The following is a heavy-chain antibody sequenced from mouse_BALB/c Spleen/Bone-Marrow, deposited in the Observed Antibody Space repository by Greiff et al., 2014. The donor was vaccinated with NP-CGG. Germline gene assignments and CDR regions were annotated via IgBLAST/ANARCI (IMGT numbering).Heavy chain of an antibody. CDR2: IDPANGNT. CDR3: ARLGNYGPSYDMDY. D-gene: IGHD2-1*01. V-gene: IGHV14-3*02. Sequence: EVKLVESGAELVKPGASVKLSCTASGFNIKDTYMHWVKQRPEQGLEWIGRIDPANGNTKYDPKFQGKATITADTSSNTAYLQLSSLTSEDTAVYYCARLGNYGPSYDMDYWGQGTSVTVSS. CDR1: GFNIKDTY. J-gene: IGHJ4*01.